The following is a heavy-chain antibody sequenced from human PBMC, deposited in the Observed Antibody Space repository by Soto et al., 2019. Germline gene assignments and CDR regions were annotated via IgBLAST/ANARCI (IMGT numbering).Heavy chain of an antibody. CDR1: GFRFDDYT. J-gene: IGHJ4*02. Sequence: GGSLRLSCAASGFRFDDYTMHWVRQAPGKGLEWVSLINWDGDTTYYADSVKGRFTISRDNRKNSLYLQMNSLRTEDTALYYCAKGMTGTNNVDYCGQGTLVTVSS. D-gene: IGHD3-9*01. V-gene: IGHV3-43*01. CDR2: INWDGDTT. CDR3: AKGMTGTNNVDY.